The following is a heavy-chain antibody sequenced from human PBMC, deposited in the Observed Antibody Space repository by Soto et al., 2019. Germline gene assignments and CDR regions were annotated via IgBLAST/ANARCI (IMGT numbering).Heavy chain of an antibody. D-gene: IGHD5-12*01. J-gene: IGHJ6*02. CDR3: AVAYSGYDFELDGGYYYGLDV. Sequence: GASVKVSCKASGFTFTSSAVQWVRQARGQRLEWIGWIVVGSGNTNYAQKFQERVTITRDMSTSTAYMELSSLRSEDTAVYYCAVAYSGYDFELDGGYYYGLDVWGQGTTVTVSS. CDR1: GFTFTSSA. CDR2: IVVGSGNT. V-gene: IGHV1-58*01.